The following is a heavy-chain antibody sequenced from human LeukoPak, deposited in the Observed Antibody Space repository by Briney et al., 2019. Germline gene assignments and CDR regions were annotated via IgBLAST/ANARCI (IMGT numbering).Heavy chain of an antibody. CDR1: GGSISSGSYY. J-gene: IGHJ4*02. CDR2: IYTSGST. Sequence: SETLSLTCTVSGGSISSGSYYWSWIRQPAGKGLEWIGRIYTSGSTNYNPSLKSRVTISVDTSKNQFSLRLSSVTAADTAVYYCARDLALRGVGASYFDYWGQGTLVTVSS. CDR3: ARDLALRGVGASYFDY. D-gene: IGHD1-26*01. V-gene: IGHV4-61*02.